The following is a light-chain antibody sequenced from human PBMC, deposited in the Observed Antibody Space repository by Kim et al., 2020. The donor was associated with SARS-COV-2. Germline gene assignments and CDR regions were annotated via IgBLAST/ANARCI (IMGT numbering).Light chain of an antibody. V-gene: IGKV3-15*01. J-gene: IGKJ4*01. CDR1: QSISNN. Sequence: VSPGERATLSCRASQSISNNLAWYQQKPGQAPRLLIYGASTRATDIPARFSGSGSGTEFTLTISSLQSEDFAVYYCQQYNNWPLTFGGGTKVDIK. CDR3: QQYNNWPLT. CDR2: GAS.